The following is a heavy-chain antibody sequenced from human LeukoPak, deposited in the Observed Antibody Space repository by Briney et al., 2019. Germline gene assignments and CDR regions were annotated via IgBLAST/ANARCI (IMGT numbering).Heavy chain of an antibody. CDR2: IYYSGST. CDR1: GGSISISSYY. Sequence: ASETLSLTCTVSGGSISISSYYWSWIRQPPGKGLEWIGYIYYSGSTNYNPSLKSRVTISVDTSKNQFSLKLSSVTAADTAVYYCARAMGAFDIWGQGTMVTVSS. CDR3: ARAMGAFDI. V-gene: IGHV4-61*05. J-gene: IGHJ3*02.